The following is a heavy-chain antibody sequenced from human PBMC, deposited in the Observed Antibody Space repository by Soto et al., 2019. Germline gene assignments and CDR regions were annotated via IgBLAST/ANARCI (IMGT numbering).Heavy chain of an antibody. D-gene: IGHD4-17*01. V-gene: IGHV1-46*01. CDR2: INPSGGST. CDR3: ARVVPTVTTSYYPRFDP. Sequence: ASVKVSCKASGYTFTSYAISWVRQAPGQGLEWMGIINPSGGSTSYAQKFQGRVTMTRDTSTSIVYMELSSLTSEDTAVYYCARVVPTVTTSYYPRFDPWGQGTLVTVSS. CDR1: GYTFTSYA. J-gene: IGHJ5*02.